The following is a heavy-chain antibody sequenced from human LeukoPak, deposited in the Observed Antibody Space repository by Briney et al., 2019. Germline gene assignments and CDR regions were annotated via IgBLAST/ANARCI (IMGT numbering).Heavy chain of an antibody. CDR1: GGSISSYY. CDR3: ARHEHSASFYGLSWFDP. J-gene: IGHJ5*02. Sequence: SETLSPTCTVSGGSISSYYWSWLRQPPGKGLEWIGYIYYSGSTNYNPSLTSRVTISVDTSKNQFSLKLSSVTAADTAIYYCARHEHSASFYGLSWFDPWGQGTLVTVSS. V-gene: IGHV4-59*08. D-gene: IGHD4-17*01. CDR2: IYYSGST.